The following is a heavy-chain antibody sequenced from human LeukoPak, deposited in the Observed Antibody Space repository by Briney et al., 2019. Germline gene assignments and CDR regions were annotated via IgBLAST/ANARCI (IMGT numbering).Heavy chain of an antibody. CDR2: ISYDGSNK. CDR3: AKTYSSTWYDAFDI. V-gene: IGHV3-30*18. J-gene: IGHJ3*02. Sequence: ISYDGSNKYYVGSVKGRFTISRDTSKNTLYLQMNSLRAEDTAVYYCAKTYSSTWYDAFDIWGQGTMVTVSS. D-gene: IGHD6-13*01.